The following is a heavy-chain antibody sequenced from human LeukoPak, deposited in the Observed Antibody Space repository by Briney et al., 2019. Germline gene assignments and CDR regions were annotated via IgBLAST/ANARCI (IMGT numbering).Heavy chain of an antibody. J-gene: IGHJ5*02. Sequence: ASVKVSCKVPGYTLTELSMHWVRQAPGKGLEWMGGFDPEDGETIYAQKFQGRVTMTEDTSTDTAYMELSSLRSEDTAVYYCATYYYGSGSYYKINWFDPWGQGTLVTVSS. CDR1: GYTLTELS. CDR2: FDPEDGET. CDR3: ATYYYGSGSYYKINWFDP. D-gene: IGHD3-10*01. V-gene: IGHV1-24*01.